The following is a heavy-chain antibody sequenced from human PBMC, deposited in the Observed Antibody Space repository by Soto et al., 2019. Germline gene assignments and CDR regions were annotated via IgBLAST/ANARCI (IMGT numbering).Heavy chain of an antibody. J-gene: IGHJ4*02. V-gene: IGHV3-7*01. CDR1: GFTFSISW. Sequence: EVQLVDSGGGLVQPGGFLRLSCAASGFTFSISWMSWVRQAPGKGLEWVASIKEDASEKYYVDSVKGRFTISRDNANRSLYLQMNSLRAEDTAVYYCARGPYWGQGTLVTVSS. CDR3: ARGPY. CDR2: IKEDASEK.